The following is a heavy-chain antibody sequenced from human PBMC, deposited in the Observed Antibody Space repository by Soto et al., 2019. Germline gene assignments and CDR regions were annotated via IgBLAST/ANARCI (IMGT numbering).Heavy chain of an antibody. D-gene: IGHD2-15*01. CDR2: ISCDGRNK. V-gene: IGHV3-30*04. CDR1: GFTFSSYA. Sequence: PVGSLRLSCAASGFTFSSYAMHWVRQAPGKGLEWVAVISCDGRNKYYADSVKGRFTISRDNSKNTLYLEMNSLRVEDTAVYHCVRDTAYCSGGTCYSSHDMDVWGQGTTVTVSS. J-gene: IGHJ6*02. CDR3: VRDTAYCSGGTCYSSHDMDV.